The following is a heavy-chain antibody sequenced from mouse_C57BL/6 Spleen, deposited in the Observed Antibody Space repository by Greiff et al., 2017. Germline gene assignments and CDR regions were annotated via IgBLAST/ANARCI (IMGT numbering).Heavy chain of an antibody. CDR3: ARRGQLRLQGFDY. J-gene: IGHJ2*01. Sequence: VKQSHGKSLEWIGDINPNNGGTSYNQKFKGKATLTVDKSSSTAYMALRSLTSEDSAVYYCARRGQLRLQGFDYWGQGTTLTVSS. V-gene: IGHV1-26*01. D-gene: IGHD3-2*02. CDR2: INPNNGGT.